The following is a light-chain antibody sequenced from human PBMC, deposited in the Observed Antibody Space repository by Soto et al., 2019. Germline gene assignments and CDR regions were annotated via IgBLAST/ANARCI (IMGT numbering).Light chain of an antibody. J-gene: IGLJ1*01. CDR2: GNS. Sequence: QSVLTQPPSVSGAPGQRVTISCTGSSSNIGAGYDVHWYQQLPGTAPKLLIYGNSNRPSGVPDRFSGSKSGTSASLAITGLQGEDEAYYYCQSYDSSLSGHVFGTGTKVTVL. CDR1: SSNIGAGYD. CDR3: QSYDSSLSGHV. V-gene: IGLV1-40*01.